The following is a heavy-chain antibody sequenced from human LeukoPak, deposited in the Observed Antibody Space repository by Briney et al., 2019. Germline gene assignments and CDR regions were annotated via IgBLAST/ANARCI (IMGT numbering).Heavy chain of an antibody. J-gene: IGHJ4*02. Sequence: IPSETLSLTCTVSGGSISSYYWSWLRQPLGKGLEWIGYIYYSGSTNYNPSLKSRVTISVDTSKNQFSLKLSSVTAADTAVYYCARSYYDSSGSFDYWGQGTLVTVSS. CDR2: IYYSGST. CDR1: GGSISSYY. D-gene: IGHD3-22*01. CDR3: ARSYYDSSGSFDY. V-gene: IGHV4-59*01.